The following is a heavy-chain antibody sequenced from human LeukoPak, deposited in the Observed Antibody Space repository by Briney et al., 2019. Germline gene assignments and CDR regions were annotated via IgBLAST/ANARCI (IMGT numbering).Heavy chain of an antibody. Sequence: GESLKISCEGSGYSFTNYWIGWVRQMPGKGLEWMGIIYPGDSDARYGPSFQGQVTISADKSISTAYLQWSSLKASDTAIYYCARRVYSNYWYFDLRGRGTLVTVSS. V-gene: IGHV5-51*01. D-gene: IGHD4-11*01. CDR1: GYSFTNYW. CDR2: IYPGDSDA. J-gene: IGHJ2*01. CDR3: ARRVYSNYWYFDL.